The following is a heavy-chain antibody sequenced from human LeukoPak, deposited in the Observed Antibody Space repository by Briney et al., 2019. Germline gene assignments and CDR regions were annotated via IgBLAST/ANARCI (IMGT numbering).Heavy chain of an antibody. Sequence: GGTLRLSCAVSGFTFYNYGMSWVRQAPGKGLEWVSAITASGAATYIADSVKGRFVISRDNSKNTLYLQMNSLRAEDTAVYFCAKDSLVATSHFDSWGRGTLVTVSS. CDR3: AKDSLVATSHFDS. D-gene: IGHD5-12*01. V-gene: IGHV3-23*01. CDR1: GFTFYNYG. CDR2: ITASGAAT. J-gene: IGHJ4*02.